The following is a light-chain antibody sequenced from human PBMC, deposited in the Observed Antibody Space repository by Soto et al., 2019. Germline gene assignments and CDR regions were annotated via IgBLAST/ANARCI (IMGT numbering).Light chain of an antibody. J-gene: IGLJ2*01. Sequence: QSALTQSASVSGSPGQSITISCTGTSSDVGGYNYVSWYQQHPGKAPKLMIYDVSNRPSGVSNRFSGSKSGNTASLTISGLQAEDEADYYCSSYAGSSALAVFGGGTKVTVL. CDR1: SSDVGGYNY. V-gene: IGLV2-14*01. CDR2: DVS. CDR3: SSYAGSSALAV.